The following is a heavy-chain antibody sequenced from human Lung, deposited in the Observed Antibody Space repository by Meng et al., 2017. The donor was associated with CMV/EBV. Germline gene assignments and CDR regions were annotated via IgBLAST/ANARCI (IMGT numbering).Heavy chain of an antibody. CDR3: ARGRVSYSSSSSLNY. Sequence: QVQLVQSGGEVKRPGASVKVSCQPSGYTFKRYAITWVRQAPGQGLEWMGWINPYNGNTDHAQNLQARLTMTTDTSTSTVYMELGSLRSDDTAVYYCARGRVSYSSSSSLNYWGQGTLVTVSS. CDR1: GYTFKRYA. CDR2: INPYNGNT. V-gene: IGHV1-18*01. D-gene: IGHD6-6*01. J-gene: IGHJ4*02.